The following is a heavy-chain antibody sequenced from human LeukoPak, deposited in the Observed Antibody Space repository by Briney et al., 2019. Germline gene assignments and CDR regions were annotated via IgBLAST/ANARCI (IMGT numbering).Heavy chain of an antibody. J-gene: IGHJ4*02. V-gene: IGHV3-74*01. Sequence: GGSLRLSCAASGFTFSSYWMHWVRQAPGKGLVWVSRINSDGSSTSYADSVKGRFTISRDNAKNTLYLQMNSLRAEDTAVYYCARTGWRAQQLVSPVGLAYYYWGQGTLVTVSS. CDR1: GFTFSSYW. CDR3: ARTGWRAQQLVSPVGLAYYY. CDR2: INSDGSST. D-gene: IGHD6-13*01.